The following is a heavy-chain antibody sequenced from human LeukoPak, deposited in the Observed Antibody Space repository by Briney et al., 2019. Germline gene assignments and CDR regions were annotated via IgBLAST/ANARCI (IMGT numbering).Heavy chain of an antibody. CDR1: GFTFSSYE. V-gene: IGHV3-48*03. Sequence: PGGSLRLSCAASGFTFSSYEMNWVRQAPGKGLEWVSYISSSGRTIYYADSVKGRFTFSRDNAKNSLYLQMNSLRAEDTAVYYCARVGPWVNPDYYYYYMDVWGKGTTVTVSS. J-gene: IGHJ6*03. CDR2: ISSSGRTI. CDR3: ARVGPWVNPDYYYYYMDV. D-gene: IGHD1-14*01.